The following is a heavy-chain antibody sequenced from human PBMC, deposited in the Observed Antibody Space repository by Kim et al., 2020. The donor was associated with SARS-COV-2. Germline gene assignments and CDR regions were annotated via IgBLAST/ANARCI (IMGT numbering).Heavy chain of an antibody. D-gene: IGHD1-26*01. Sequence: SETLSLTCTVSGGSISSGGYYWSWIRQHPGKGLEWIGYIYYSGSTYYNPSLKSRVTISVDTSKNQFSLKPSSVTAADTAVYYCARGIQWELPDDYWGQGTLVTVSS. CDR2: IYYSGST. CDR1: GGSISSGGYY. V-gene: IGHV4-31*03. J-gene: IGHJ4*02. CDR3: ARGIQWELPDDY.